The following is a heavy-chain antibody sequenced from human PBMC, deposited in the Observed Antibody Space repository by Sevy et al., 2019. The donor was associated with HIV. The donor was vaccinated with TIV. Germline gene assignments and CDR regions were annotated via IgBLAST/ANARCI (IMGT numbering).Heavy chain of an antibody. CDR3: AGENAWGRGYS. J-gene: IGHJ4*02. CDR1: GGSITSLY. V-gene: IGHV4-59*08. CDR2: IYYNGHI. Sequence: SETLSLTCTVSGGSITSLYWNWIRQPPGKGLVWIANIYYNGHINYNPSLKSRVTLSLDTSKKQFALRLSSVTAADTAMYYCAGENAWGRGYSWGQGTLVTVSS. D-gene: IGHD1-26*01.